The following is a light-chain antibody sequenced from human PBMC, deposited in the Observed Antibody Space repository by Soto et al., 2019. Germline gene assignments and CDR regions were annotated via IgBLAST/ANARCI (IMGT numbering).Light chain of an antibody. CDR1: QSVNIW. CDR2: EAS. Sequence: DIQMTQFPSALSASVGDRVTITCRASQSVNIWLAWYQQQPGKAPKLLISEASTVETGVPARFSGSGSGTQFTLTISSLQPDDLATYYCQQYNNFWTFGQGTKVQIK. CDR3: QQYNNFWT. V-gene: IGKV1-5*03. J-gene: IGKJ1*01.